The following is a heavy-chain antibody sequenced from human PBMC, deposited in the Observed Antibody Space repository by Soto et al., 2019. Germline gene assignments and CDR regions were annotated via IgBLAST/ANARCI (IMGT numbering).Heavy chain of an antibody. D-gene: IGHD3-10*01. CDR2: ISSYSTTI. Sequence: PGGSLRLSCAASGFTFSSYAMHWVRQAPGKGLEWVSYISSYSTTIYYADSVKGRFTISRDNAKNSLYLQMNSLRAEDTAVYYCARWLWFGVLSYFFDYWGQGTPVTVSS. V-gene: IGHV3-48*04. CDR3: ARWLWFGVLSYFFDY. J-gene: IGHJ4*02. CDR1: GFTFSSYA.